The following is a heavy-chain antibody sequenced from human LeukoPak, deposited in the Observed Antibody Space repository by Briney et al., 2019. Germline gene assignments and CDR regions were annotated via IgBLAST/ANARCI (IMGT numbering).Heavy chain of an antibody. CDR3: AKDTNYYDSSGYYYTYYFDY. CDR2: IRYDGSNK. Sequence: GGSLRLSCAASGFTFSSYGMHWVRQAPGKGLEWVAFIRYDGSNKYYADSVKGRFTISRDNSKNTLYLQMNSLRAEDTAVYYCAKDTNYYDSSGYYYTYYFDYWGQGTLVTVSS. CDR1: GFTFSSYG. J-gene: IGHJ4*02. D-gene: IGHD3-22*01. V-gene: IGHV3-30*02.